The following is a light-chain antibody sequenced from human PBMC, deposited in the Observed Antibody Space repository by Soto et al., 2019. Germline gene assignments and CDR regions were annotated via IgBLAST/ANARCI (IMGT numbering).Light chain of an antibody. CDR2: RAS. CDR1: QNIYSN. J-gene: IGKJ1*01. V-gene: IGKV3-15*01. Sequence: IVMTQSPATLSVSPGERATLSCRASQNIYSNVAWYQQRPGQAPRLLIYRASTRATGIPARFSGSGSGTEFTLTISSLQSEDFKVYSCLQYHTLWAFGQGTKVEIK. CDR3: LQYHTLWA.